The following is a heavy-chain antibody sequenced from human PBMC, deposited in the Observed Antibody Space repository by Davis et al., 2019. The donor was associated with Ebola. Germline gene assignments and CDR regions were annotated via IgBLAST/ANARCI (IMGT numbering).Heavy chain of an antibody. J-gene: IGHJ6*02. CDR3: ARVDGDYYYGMDV. CDR1: GFTFSSYA. V-gene: IGHV3-23*01. CDR2: ISGSGGST. Sequence: GESLKISCAASGFTFSSYAMSWVRQAPGKGLEWVSAISGSGGSTYYADSVKGRFTISRDNSKNTLYLQMNSLRAEDTAVYYCARVDGDYYYGMDVWGQGTTVTVS. D-gene: IGHD4-17*01.